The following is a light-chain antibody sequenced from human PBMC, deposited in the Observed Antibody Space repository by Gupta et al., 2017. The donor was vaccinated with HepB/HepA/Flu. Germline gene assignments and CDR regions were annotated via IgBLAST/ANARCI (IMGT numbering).Light chain of an antibody. Sequence: QSVLTQPPSVSAAPGQKVTISCSGSSPNIGNNYVSWYQQLPGTAPKLLIYENNKRPSGIPDRFSGSKSGTSATLGITGLQTGDEADYYCGTWDSSLSAPSVFGGGTKLTVL. CDR2: ENN. CDR1: SPNIGNNY. CDR3: GTWDSSLSAPSV. J-gene: IGLJ2*01. V-gene: IGLV1-51*02.